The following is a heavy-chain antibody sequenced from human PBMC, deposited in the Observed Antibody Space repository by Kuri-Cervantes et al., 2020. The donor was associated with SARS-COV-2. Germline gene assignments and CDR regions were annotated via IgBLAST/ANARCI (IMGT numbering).Heavy chain of an antibody. V-gene: IGHV3-73*01. CDR2: IRSKANSYAT. CDR3: TMGDWFDP. CDR1: GFTFSDHY. D-gene: IGHD3-16*01. J-gene: IGHJ5*02. Sequence: GESLKISCAASGFTFSDHYMDWVRQASGKGLEWVGRIRSKANSYATAYAASVKGRFTISRDDSKNTAYLQMNSLKTEDTAVYYCTMGDWFDPWGQGTLVTVSS.